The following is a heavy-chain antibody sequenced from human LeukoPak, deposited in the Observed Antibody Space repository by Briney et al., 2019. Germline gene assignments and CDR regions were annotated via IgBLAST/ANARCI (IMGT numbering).Heavy chain of an antibody. D-gene: IGHD1-26*01. V-gene: IGHV3-7*02. J-gene: IGHJ4*02. CDR2: MNQDGSAK. CDR1: GFTFSSYW. CDR3: APDSGNYRTFDY. Sequence: GGSLRLSCAASGFTFSSYWMSWVRQAPGKGLEWVAHMNQDGSAKYYVDSVKGRFTISRDNAKNSLYLQMNSLRAEDTAVYFCAPDSGNYRTFDYWGQGTLVTVSS.